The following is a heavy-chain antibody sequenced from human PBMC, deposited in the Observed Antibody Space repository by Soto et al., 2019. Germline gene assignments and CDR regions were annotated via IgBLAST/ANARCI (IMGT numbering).Heavy chain of an antibody. Sequence: QLQLQESGPGLVKPSETLSLTCTVSGGSISSSSYYWGWIRQPPGKGLEWIGSIYYSGSTYYNPSLKSRVTICVDTSKNQYSLKLSSVTAADTAVYYCARQGLELLTDFDYWGQGTLVTVSS. CDR1: GGSISSSSYY. J-gene: IGHJ4*02. D-gene: IGHD1-7*01. CDR2: IYYSGST. V-gene: IGHV4-39*01. CDR3: ARQGLELLTDFDY.